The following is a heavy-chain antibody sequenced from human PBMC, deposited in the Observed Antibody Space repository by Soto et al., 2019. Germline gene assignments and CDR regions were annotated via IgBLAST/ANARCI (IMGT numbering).Heavy chain of an antibody. CDR1: GGSVTNSSYY. CDR3: VSQRTTVPTQAYFDY. V-gene: IGHV4-39*01. J-gene: IGHJ4*02. CDR2: VYYRGRS. Sequence: SDTLSLTCTVSGGSVTNSSYYWGWIRQSPGKGLEWIGSVYYRGRSYSKSSVKNRVTISVDTSKNRFSLSLNSVTASDTAVYFCVSQRTTVPTQAYFDYWGPGALVTVSS. D-gene: IGHD4-17*01.